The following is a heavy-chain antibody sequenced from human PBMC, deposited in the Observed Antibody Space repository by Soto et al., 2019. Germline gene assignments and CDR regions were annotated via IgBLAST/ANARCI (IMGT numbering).Heavy chain of an antibody. CDR3: ARGSNGSHFDY. CDR1: GFTFSNYA. J-gene: IGHJ4*02. Sequence: EVQLVESGGGLVQPGGSLRLSCAASGFTFSNYAMHWVRQAPGKGLEYVSTISSNGHSTDYANSVKGRFTISRDNSMTTLYLQMGSLRAEDMAVYYCARGSNGSHFDYWGQGTLVTVSS. D-gene: IGHD2-8*01. V-gene: IGHV3-64*01. CDR2: ISSNGHST.